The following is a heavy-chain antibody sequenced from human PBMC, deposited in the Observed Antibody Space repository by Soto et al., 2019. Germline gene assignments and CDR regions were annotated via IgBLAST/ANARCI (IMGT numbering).Heavy chain of an antibody. CDR1: GYIFINYG. Sequence: QVQLVQSGAELKKPGASVKVSCKASGYIFINYGINWVRRAPGQGLQRMGWISIYSGNTKYAQNLQDRVAMTSDTAADTGYIELRGLTSAHTGDYYCPRGQSGTYGGYASDLWGQGTRVIVS. D-gene: IGHD3-10*01. CDR3: PRGQSGTYGGYASDL. J-gene: IGHJ3*01. CDR2: ISIYSGNT. V-gene: IGHV1-18*01.